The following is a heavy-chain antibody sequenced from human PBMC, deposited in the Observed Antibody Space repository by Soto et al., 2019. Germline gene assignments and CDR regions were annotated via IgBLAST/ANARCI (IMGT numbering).Heavy chain of an antibody. J-gene: IGHJ6*02. D-gene: IGHD1-1*01. Sequence: ASVKVSCKASGYTFTGYYMHWVRQAPGQGLEWMGWINPNSGGTNYAQKFQGRVTMTRDTYISTAYMELSRLRSDDTAVYYCVREDAPRVEYYYYYGMDVWGQGTTVTVSS. CDR1: GYTFTGYY. V-gene: IGHV1-2*02. CDR2: INPNSGGT. CDR3: VREDAPRVEYYYYYGMDV.